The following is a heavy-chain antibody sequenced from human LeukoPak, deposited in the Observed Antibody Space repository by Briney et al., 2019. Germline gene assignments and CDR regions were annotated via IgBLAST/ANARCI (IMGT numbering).Heavy chain of an antibody. CDR3: AKDDPLGYCSSSSCDEGTYFDY. CDR1: GFTFSSYG. V-gene: IGHV3-30*02. J-gene: IGHJ4*02. D-gene: IGHD2-2*01. CDR2: IRYDGSYK. Sequence: PGGSLRLSCAASGFTFSSYGMHWVRQAPGKGLEWVAFIRYDGSYKYYADSVKGRFTISRDNSKNTLYLQMNSLKGEDTAVYYCAKDDPLGYCSSSSCDEGTYFDYWGQGTLVTVSS.